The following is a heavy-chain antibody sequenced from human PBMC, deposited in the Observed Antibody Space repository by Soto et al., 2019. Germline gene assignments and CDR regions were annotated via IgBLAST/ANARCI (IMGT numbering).Heavy chain of an antibody. V-gene: IGHV4-30-4*01. CDR3: ARGAAAAGIDPERYYFDY. CDR1: GGSISSGDYY. J-gene: IGHJ4*02. D-gene: IGHD6-13*01. CDR2: IYYSGST. Sequence: SETLSLTCTVSGGSISSGDYYWSWIRQPPGKGLEWIGYIYYSGSTYYNPSLKSRVTISVDTSKSQFSLKLSSVTAADTAVYYCARGAAAAGIDPERYYFDYWGQGTLVTVSS.